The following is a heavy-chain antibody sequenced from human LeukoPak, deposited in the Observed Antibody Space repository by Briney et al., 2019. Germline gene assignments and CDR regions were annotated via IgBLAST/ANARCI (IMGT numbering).Heavy chain of an antibody. CDR1: GFTFSTYD. CDR3: AKDTTSIAGYFDY. J-gene: IGHJ4*02. V-gene: IGHV3-13*01. CDR2: IESAGDT. D-gene: IGHD6-6*01. Sequence: GGSLRLSCAASGFTFSTYDMHWVRQPTGKGLEWVSGIESAGDTYYAGSVKGRFTISRENAKNSLYLQMNSLRVGDTAVYYCAKDTTSIAGYFDYWGQGTLVTVSS.